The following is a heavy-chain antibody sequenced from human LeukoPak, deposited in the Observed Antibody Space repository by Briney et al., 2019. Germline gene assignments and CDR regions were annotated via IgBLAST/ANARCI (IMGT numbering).Heavy chain of an antibody. Sequence: GESLKISCKGSGYSFSNHWIGWVRQLPGRGLEWMGIIYPSDSTTYYTTSFKGQVTISVDKSIDTAYLQWGSLKASDSAIYYCARRARYGSRHVDSWGQGTLVTVSS. CDR2: IYPSDSTT. D-gene: IGHD4-23*01. CDR3: ARRARYGSRHVDS. V-gene: IGHV5-51*01. CDR1: GYSFSNHW. J-gene: IGHJ4*02.